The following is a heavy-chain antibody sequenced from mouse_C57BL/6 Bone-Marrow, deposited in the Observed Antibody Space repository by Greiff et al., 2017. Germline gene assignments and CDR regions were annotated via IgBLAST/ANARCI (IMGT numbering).Heavy chain of an antibody. CDR2: ISNLAYSI. Sequence: EVQRVESGGGLVQPGGSLKLSCAASGFTFSDYGMAWVRQAPRKGPEWVAFISNLAYSIYYADTVTGRFTISRENAKNTLYLEMSSLRSEDTAMYYCERLGYYYGHYAMDYWGQGTSVTVSS. CDR1: GFTFSDYG. J-gene: IGHJ4*01. CDR3: ERLGYYYGHYAMDY. V-gene: IGHV5-15*01. D-gene: IGHD1-1*01.